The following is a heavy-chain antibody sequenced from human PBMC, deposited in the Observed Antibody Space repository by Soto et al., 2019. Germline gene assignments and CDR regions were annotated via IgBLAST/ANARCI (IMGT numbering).Heavy chain of an antibody. V-gene: IGHV4-4*02. CDR1: SGSISSSNW. CDR2: IYHSGST. Sequence: QVQLQESGPGLVKPSGTLSLTCAVSSGSISSSNWWSWVRQPPGKGLEWIGEIYHSGSTNYNPSLKSRVTISVDKSKNQFSLKLSSVTAADTAVDYCASPSTSGWNNDAFDIWGQGTMVTVSS. CDR3: ASPSTSGWNNDAFDI. J-gene: IGHJ3*02. D-gene: IGHD6-19*01.